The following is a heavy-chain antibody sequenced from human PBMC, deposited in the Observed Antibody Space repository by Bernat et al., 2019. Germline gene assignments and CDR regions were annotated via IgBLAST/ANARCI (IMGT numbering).Heavy chain of an antibody. J-gene: IGHJ6*03. V-gene: IGHV1-18*01. CDR3: ARSLTRSYYDFWSGDSPYYYMDV. CDR2: ISAYNGNT. D-gene: IGHD3-3*01. Sequence: QVQLVQSGAEVKKPGASVKVSCKASGYTFTSYGISWVRQAPGQGLEWMGWISAYNGNTNYAQKLQGRVTMTTDTSTSTAYMELRSLRPDDTAVYYCARSLTRSYYDFWSGDSPYYYMDVWGKGTTVTVSS. CDR1: GYTFTSYG.